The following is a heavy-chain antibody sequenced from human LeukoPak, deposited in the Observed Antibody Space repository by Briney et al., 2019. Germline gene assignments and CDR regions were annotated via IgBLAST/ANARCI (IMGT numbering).Heavy chain of an antibody. CDR3: AKDGIVGANGEYFQH. J-gene: IGHJ1*01. CDR2: ISWNSGSI. D-gene: IGHD1-26*01. V-gene: IGHV3-9*01. CDR1: GFTFDDYA. Sequence: GRSLRLSFAASGFTFDDYAMHWVRQAPGKGLEWVSGISWNSGSIGYADSVKGRFTISRDNAKNSLYLQMNSLRAEDTALYYCAKDGIVGANGEYFQHWGQGTLVTVSS.